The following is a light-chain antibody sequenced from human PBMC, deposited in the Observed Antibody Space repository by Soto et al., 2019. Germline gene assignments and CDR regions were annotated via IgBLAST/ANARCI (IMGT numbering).Light chain of an antibody. J-gene: IGKJ4*01. CDR1: ETVTNSY. V-gene: IGKV3-20*01. Sequence: EVVLTQSPRTLSLSPGERATLSCRASETVTNSYLAWYQQNPGQAPRLVIYGASTRATGIPDRFGGSGSGTDLTLPISRLGAEDFSVYYCQQDGSSSLPFGGGTKVEIK. CDR2: GAS. CDR3: QQDGSSSLP.